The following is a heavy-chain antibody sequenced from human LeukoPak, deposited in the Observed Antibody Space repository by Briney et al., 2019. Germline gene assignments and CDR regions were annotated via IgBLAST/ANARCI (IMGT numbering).Heavy chain of an antibody. D-gene: IGHD2-2*01. CDR2: INWNGGST. Sequence: PGGSLRLSCAASGFTFDDYGMSWVRQAPGKGLEWVSGINWNGGSTGYADSVKGRFTISRDNAKNSLYLQMNSLRAEDTALYYCARGYCSSTSCYHYYYYMDVWGKGTTVTVSS. CDR3: ARGYCSSTSCYHYYYYMDV. J-gene: IGHJ6*03. CDR1: GFTFDDYG. V-gene: IGHV3-20*04.